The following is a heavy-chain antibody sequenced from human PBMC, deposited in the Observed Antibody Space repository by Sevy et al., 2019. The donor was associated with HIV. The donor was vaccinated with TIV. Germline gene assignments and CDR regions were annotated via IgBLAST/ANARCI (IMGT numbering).Heavy chain of an antibody. CDR1: GGSISSGDYY. CDR3: ASRPRNYYDSSGYLYDY. V-gene: IGHV4-30-4*01. CDR2: IYYSGST. J-gene: IGHJ4*02. D-gene: IGHD3-22*01. Sequence: SETLSLTCTVSGGSISSGDYYWSWIRQPPGNGLEWIGYIYYSGSTYYNPSLKSRVTISVDTSKNQFSLKLSSVTAADTAVYYCASRPRNYYDSSGYLYDYWGQGTLVTVSS.